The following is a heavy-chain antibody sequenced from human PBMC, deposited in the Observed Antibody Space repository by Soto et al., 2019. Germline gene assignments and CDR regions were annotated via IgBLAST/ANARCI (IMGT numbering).Heavy chain of an antibody. CDR1: GGTFSSYA. CDR3: ARDRTSSSLTLDY. J-gene: IGHJ4*02. Sequence: SVKVSCKASGGTFSSYAISWVRQAPGQGLEWMGGIIPIFGTANYAQKFQGRVTITADESTSTAYMELSSLRSEDTAVYYCARDRTSSSLTLDYWGQGTLVTVSS. V-gene: IGHV1-69*13. CDR2: IIPIFGTA. D-gene: IGHD6-13*01.